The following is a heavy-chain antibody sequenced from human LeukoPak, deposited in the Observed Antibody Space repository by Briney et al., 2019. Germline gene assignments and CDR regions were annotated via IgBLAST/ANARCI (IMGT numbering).Heavy chain of an antibody. V-gene: IGHV3-74*01. CDR2: INSDGSST. CDR3: ARTQTSWNPEAPWYFDL. CDR1: GFTFSSYW. Sequence: GGSLRLSCAASGFTFSSYWMHWVRQAPGKGLVWVSRINSDGSSTSYADSVKGRFTISRDNAKNTLYLQMNSLRAEDTAVYYCARTQTSWNPEAPWYFDLWGRGTLVTVSS. D-gene: IGHD1-1*01. J-gene: IGHJ2*01.